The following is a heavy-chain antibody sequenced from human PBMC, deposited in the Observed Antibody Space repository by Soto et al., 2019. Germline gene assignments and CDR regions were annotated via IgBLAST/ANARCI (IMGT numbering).Heavy chain of an antibody. D-gene: IGHD1-26*01. Sequence: GGSLRLSCAASGLTVRSNYMSWVRQAPGKGLEWVALIYDDGTTYYADSVKCRFTISRDNSKNTLYLQMDSLRAEYTAVYYCAKDYGHGGSSFDYWGQGTLVTVSS. J-gene: IGHJ4*02. CDR2: IYDDGTT. CDR3: AKDYGHGGSSFDY. CDR1: GLTVRSNY. V-gene: IGHV3-53*01.